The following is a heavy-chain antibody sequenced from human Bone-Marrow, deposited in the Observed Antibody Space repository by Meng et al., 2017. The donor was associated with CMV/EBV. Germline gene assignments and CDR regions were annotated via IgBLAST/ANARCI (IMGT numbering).Heavy chain of an antibody. CDR1: GYTFTGYY. CDR2: INPNSGGT. J-gene: IGHJ5*02. V-gene: IGHV1-2*02. Sequence: ASVKVSCKVSGYTFTGYYMHWVRQAPGQGLEWMGWINPNSGGTNYAQKFQGRVTMTRDTSISTAYMELSRLRSDDTAVYYCASQIVVVPAAKYHNWFDPWGQGTLVTVSS. D-gene: IGHD2-2*01. CDR3: ASQIVVVPAAKYHNWFDP.